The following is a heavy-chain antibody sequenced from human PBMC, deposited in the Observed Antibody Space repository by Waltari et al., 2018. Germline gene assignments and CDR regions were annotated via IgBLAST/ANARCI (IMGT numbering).Heavy chain of an antibody. CDR1: GFPISSDW. CDR3: ARDRGWGWLDP. Sequence: EVQLVESGGGLVQPGGSLRLSCAASGFPISSDWMNWVRQAPGKVLEWVALINQDGSGTYYVDSLKGRFTISRDNAKNSLYLQMNSLRVEDTAIYYCARDRGWGWLDPWGQGTLVTVSS. J-gene: IGHJ5*02. D-gene: IGHD3-10*01. V-gene: IGHV3-7*01. CDR2: INQDGSGT.